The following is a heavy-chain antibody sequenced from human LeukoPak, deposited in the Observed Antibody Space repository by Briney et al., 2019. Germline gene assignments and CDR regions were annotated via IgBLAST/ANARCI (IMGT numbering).Heavy chain of an antibody. D-gene: IGHD6-13*01. J-gene: IGHJ4*02. Sequence: GISWVRQAPGEGGEWMGGMRAYNANTNYAQKLQRRVTMTTDTSTSTAYMELRSLRSDDTAVYYCAVHSSSWYADWGQGTLVTVSS. CDR1: G. V-gene: IGHV1-18*01. CDR3: AVHSSSWYAD. CDR2: MRAYNANT.